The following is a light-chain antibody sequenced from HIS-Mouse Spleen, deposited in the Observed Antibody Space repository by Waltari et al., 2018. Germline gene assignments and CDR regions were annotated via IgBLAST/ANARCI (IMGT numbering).Light chain of an antibody. Sequence: QSVLTQPPSASGTPGQRVTIPCPGSCPNIVSNYLSWYQQLPGTAPKLPIYRNNQRPSGVPDRFSGSKSGTSASLAISGLRSEDEADYYCAAWDDSLSGPVFGGGTKLTVL. J-gene: IGLJ3*02. CDR1: CPNIVSNY. CDR3: AAWDDSLSGPV. V-gene: IGLV1-47*01. CDR2: RNN.